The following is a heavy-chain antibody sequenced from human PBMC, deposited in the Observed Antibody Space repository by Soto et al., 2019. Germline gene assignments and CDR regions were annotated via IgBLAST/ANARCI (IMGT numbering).Heavy chain of an antibody. D-gene: IGHD3-10*01. Sequence: GGCLRLSCTASGFTLGDYAMSWVRQAPGKGLEWVGFIRSKAYGGTTEYAASVKGRFTISRDDAKSIAYLQMNSLKTEDTAVYSCTRDRGGHTYWYFDLWGRGTLVTVSS. CDR3: TRDRGGHTYWYFDL. V-gene: IGHV3-49*04. CDR1: GFTLGDYA. CDR2: IRSKAYGGTT. J-gene: IGHJ2*01.